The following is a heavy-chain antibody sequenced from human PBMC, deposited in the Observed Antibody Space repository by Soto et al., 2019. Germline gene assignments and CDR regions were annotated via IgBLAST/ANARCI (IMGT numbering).Heavy chain of an antibody. J-gene: IGHJ4*02. D-gene: IGHD6-19*01. CDR2: IYSGGST. CDR3: ARTRRIAVADFDY. Sequence: GSLRLSCAASGFTFSSYAMSWVRQAPGKGLEWVSVIYSGGSTYYADSVKGRFTISRDNSKNTLYLQMNSLRAEDTAVYYCARTRRIAVADFDYWGQGTLVTVSS. CDR1: GFTFSSYA. V-gene: IGHV3-66*01.